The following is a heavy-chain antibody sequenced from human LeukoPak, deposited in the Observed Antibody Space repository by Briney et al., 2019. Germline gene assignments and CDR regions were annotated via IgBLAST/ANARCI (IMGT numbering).Heavy chain of an antibody. D-gene: IGHD3-3*01. Sequence: PSETLSLTCAVYGGSFSGYSWSWIRQPPGKGLEWIGEINHSGSTNYNPSLKSRVTISVDTSKNQFSLKLRSVTAADTAVYYCARGSRYDFWSGYGYYYYYYMDVWGKGTTVTVSS. CDR2: INHSGST. CDR1: GGSFSGYS. CDR3: ARGSRYDFWSGYGYYYYYYMDV. J-gene: IGHJ6*03. V-gene: IGHV4-34*01.